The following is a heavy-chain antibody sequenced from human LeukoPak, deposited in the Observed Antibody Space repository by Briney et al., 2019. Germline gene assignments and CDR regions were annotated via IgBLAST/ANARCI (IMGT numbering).Heavy chain of an antibody. Sequence: PSETLSLTCAVYGESSFSSYYWSWIRQTPGGALEWIGEINHSGYTNYNPSLKSRVTLSIDTSKNQFSLGLDSVTAADTAVYYCSRQVVGNDYWGQGTLVTVSS. CDR3: SRQVVGNDY. J-gene: IGHJ4*02. CDR2: INHSGYT. CDR1: GESSFSSYY. D-gene: IGHD3-22*01. V-gene: IGHV4-34*01.